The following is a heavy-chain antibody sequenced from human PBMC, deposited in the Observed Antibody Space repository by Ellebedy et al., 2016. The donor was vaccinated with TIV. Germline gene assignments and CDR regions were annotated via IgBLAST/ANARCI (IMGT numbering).Heavy chain of an antibody. CDR3: AKDNEGY. CDR1: GFTFGDYA. CDR2: ISGSGGST. Sequence: GESLKISCTASGFTFGDYAMGWFRQAPGKGLEWVSAISGSGGSTYYADSVKGRFTISRDNSKNTLYLQMNSLRAEDTAVYYCAKDNEGYWGQGTLVTVSS. V-gene: IGHV3-23*01. J-gene: IGHJ4*02. D-gene: IGHD1-1*01.